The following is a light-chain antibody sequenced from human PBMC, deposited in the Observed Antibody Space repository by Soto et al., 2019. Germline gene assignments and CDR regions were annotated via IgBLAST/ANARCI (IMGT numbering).Light chain of an antibody. J-gene: IGKJ5*01. CDR1: QDIDSY. Sequence: VIWMTQSPSLLSASTGDRVTISCRMSQDIDSYLAWYQQKPGKAPELLIYAASTLQNGVPSRFSGGGSGTDFTLTISRLQSEDFATYYCQQYYNFPITFGQGTRLEIK. V-gene: IGKV1D-8*03. CDR2: AAS. CDR3: QQYYNFPIT.